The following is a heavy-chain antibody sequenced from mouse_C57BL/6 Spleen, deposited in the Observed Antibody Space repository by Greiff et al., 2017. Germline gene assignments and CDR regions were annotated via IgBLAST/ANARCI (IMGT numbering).Heavy chain of an antibody. D-gene: IGHD2-2*01. CDR2: INPSSGNT. CDR3: ARGDYYGYDSDY. V-gene: IGHV1-7*01. CDR1: GYTFNSYW. J-gene: IGHJ2*01. Sequence: VQLQQSGAELAKPGGSVKLSCKASGYTFNSYWMPWVQQRPGKGLEWIGYINPSSGNTKYNQKFKDKATLTADKSSSTSYMQLSSMTYEYSAIYYCARGDYYGYDSDYWGQGTTLTVSS.